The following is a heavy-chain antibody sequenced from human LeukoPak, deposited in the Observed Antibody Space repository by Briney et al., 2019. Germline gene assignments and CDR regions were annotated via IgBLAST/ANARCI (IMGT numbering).Heavy chain of an antibody. Sequence: ASVKVSCEASGYTFTSYAMRWVRQVPGQRLEWMGWINTGNGNAKFSQKFQGRVTITRDTSASTAYMELSSLRSEDTAVYYCAKYSSSWHFDYWGQGTLVTVSS. V-gene: IGHV1-3*04. D-gene: IGHD6-13*01. CDR3: AKYSSSWHFDY. J-gene: IGHJ4*02. CDR1: GYTFTSYA. CDR2: INTGNGNA.